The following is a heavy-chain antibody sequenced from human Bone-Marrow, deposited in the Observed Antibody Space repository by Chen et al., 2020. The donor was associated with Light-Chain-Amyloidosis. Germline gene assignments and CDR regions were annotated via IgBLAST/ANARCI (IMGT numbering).Heavy chain of an antibody. CDR2: IKQYGSKN. CDR3: ARDRGWWTFDI. V-gene: IGHV3-7*01. J-gene: IGHJ3*02. CDR1: EFTFTNFW. D-gene: IGHD2-8*02. Sequence: EVQLVESGGGLVQPGGALRLSCTASEFTFTNFWMIWVRQAPGKGLGWFANIKQYGSKNYYVDSVKGRFTISRDNAKNSLFLQMNSLRAEDTAVYYCARDRGWWTFDIWGQGTMVTVSS.